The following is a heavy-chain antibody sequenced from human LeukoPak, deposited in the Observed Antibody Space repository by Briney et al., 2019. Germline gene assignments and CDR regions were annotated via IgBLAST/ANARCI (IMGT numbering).Heavy chain of an antibody. J-gene: IGHJ4*02. CDR2: IHPYGTF. CDR1: GGSCSDYY. CDR3: ARGRDRSKAGDH. D-gene: IGHD5-24*01. Sequence: PSETLCLTCAVYGGSCSDYYCSWIRQPPGKGLECIGEIHPYGTFYYNSSLRSRLTISIDTSKTQFSLRLTSVTAADTAFYYCARGRDRSKAGDHWGQGTLVTVSS. V-gene: IGHV4-34*01.